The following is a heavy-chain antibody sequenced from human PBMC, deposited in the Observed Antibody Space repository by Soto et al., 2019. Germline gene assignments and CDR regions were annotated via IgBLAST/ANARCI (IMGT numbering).Heavy chain of an antibody. CDR3: AKGTSHTYYDYVWGSYRYPDAFDI. CDR1: GFTFSSYA. V-gene: IGHV3-23*01. Sequence: LRLSCAASGFTFSSYAMSWVRQAPGKGLEWVSAISGSGGSTYYADSVKGRFTISRDNSKNTLYLQMNSLRAEDTAVYYCAKGTSHTYYDYVWGSYRYPDAFDIWGQGTMVTVSS. J-gene: IGHJ3*02. CDR2: ISGSGGST. D-gene: IGHD3-16*02.